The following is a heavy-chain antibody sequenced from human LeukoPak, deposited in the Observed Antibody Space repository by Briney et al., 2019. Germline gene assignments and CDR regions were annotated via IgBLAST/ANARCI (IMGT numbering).Heavy chain of an antibody. CDR3: ARDPNSGYHDY. V-gene: IGHV1-69*04. D-gene: IGHD3-22*01. CDR1: GGTFSSYA. J-gene: IGHJ4*02. CDR2: IISILGIA. Sequence: ASVKVSCTASGGTFSSYAISWVRQAPGQGLEWMGRIISILGIANYAQKFQGRVTITADKSTSTAYLELSSLRAEDTAVYYCARDPNSGYHDYWGQGTLVTVSS.